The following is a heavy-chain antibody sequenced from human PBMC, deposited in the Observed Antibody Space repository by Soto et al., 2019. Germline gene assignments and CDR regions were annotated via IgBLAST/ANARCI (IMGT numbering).Heavy chain of an antibody. CDR2: IIPIFGTA. D-gene: IGHD2-21*01. CDR3: ARDQHAGYYYGMGV. Sequence: GQGLEWMGGIIPIFGTANYAQKFQGRVTITADESTSTAYMELSSLRSEDTALYYCARDQHAGYYYGMGVCGQGP. J-gene: IGHJ6*02. V-gene: IGHV1-69*01.